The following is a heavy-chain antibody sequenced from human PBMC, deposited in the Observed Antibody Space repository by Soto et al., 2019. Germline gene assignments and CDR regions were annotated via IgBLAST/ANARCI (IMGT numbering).Heavy chain of an antibody. J-gene: IGHJ3*02. CDR2: ISSSSSYI. CDR1: GFTFSSYS. CDR3: VRDRGRGYAFDI. V-gene: IGHV3-21*01. Sequence: GGSLRLSCAASGFTFSSYSMNWVRQAPGKGLEWVSSISSSSSYIYYADSVKGRFTISRDNAKNPLYLQMNSLRAEDTAVYYCVRDRGRGYAFDIWGLGTVVTVSS. D-gene: IGHD3-10*01.